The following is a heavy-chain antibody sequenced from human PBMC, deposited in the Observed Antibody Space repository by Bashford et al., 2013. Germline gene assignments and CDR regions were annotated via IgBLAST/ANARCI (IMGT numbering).Heavy chain of an antibody. V-gene: IGHV1-69*13. CDR3: ARSYFASHLIMIVVVITTT. CDR2: IIPIFGTA. J-gene: IGHJ4*02. Sequence: SVKVSCKASGGTFSSYAISWVRQAPGQGLEWMGGIIPIFGTANYAQKFQGRVTITADESTSTAYMELSSLRSEDTAVYYCARSYFASHLIMIVVVITTTWGQGTLVHRLL. D-gene: IGHD3-22*01. CDR1: GGTFSSYA.